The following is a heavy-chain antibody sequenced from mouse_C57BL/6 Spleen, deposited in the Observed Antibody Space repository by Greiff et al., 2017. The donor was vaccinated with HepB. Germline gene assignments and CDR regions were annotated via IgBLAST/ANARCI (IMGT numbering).Heavy chain of an antibody. Sequence: QVQLQQPGAELVRPGSSVKLSCKASGYTFTSYWMDWVKQRPGQGLEWIGNIYPSDSETHYNQKFKDKATLTVDKSSSTAYMQLSSLTSEDSAVYYCATYYYGSRDYYAMDYWRQGTSVTVSS. D-gene: IGHD1-1*01. CDR2: IYPSDSET. V-gene: IGHV1-61*01. CDR3: ATYYYGSRDYYAMDY. J-gene: IGHJ4*01. CDR1: GYTFTSYW.